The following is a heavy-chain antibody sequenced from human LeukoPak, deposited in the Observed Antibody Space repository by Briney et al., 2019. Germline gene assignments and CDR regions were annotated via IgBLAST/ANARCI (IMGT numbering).Heavy chain of an antibody. CDR1: GYTFTSYA. Sequence: ASVKVSCKASGYTFTSYAMHWVRQAPGQRLEWMGWINAGNGNTKYSQKFQGRVTITRDTSASTAYMELSSLRSEDTAVYYCAREGICSSTSCYIGLSYYYYGMDVWGQGTTVTVSS. CDR3: AREGICSSTSCYIGLSYYYYGMDV. D-gene: IGHD2-2*02. CDR2: INAGNGNT. J-gene: IGHJ6*02. V-gene: IGHV1-3*01.